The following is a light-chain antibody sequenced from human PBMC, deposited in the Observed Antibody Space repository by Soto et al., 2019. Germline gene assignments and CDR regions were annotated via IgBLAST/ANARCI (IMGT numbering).Light chain of an antibody. V-gene: IGKV1-39*01. CDR3: QQSYRSPYT. J-gene: IGKJ2*01. CDR2: GAS. CDR1: QSINIY. Sequence: IPMTQSPSSLSASVGDRVTVTCRASQSINIYLNWYQQKPGKAPTLLIYGASSLQSGIPSRFSGGGSRTDFSLTISSLQPEGFATYYGQQSYRSPYTFGQGTKLEIK.